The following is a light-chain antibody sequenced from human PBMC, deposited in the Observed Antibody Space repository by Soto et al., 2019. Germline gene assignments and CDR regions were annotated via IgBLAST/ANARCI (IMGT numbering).Light chain of an antibody. CDR1: SRDVGGYNY. V-gene: IGLV2-14*01. J-gene: IGLJ1*01. CDR3: SSYTSSSIVYV. Sequence: QSVLTQPASVSGSQGQSITLSCTGTSRDVGGYNYVSWYQQHPGKAPKLMIYDVNNRPSGVSSRFSGSKSGNTASLTISGLQAEDEADYYCSSYTSSSIVYVFGTGTKVTVL. CDR2: DVN.